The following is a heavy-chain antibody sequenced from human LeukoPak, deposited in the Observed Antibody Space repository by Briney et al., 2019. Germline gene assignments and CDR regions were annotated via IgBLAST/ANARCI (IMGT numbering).Heavy chain of an antibody. D-gene: IGHD6-6*01. V-gene: IGHV3-21*01. CDR1: GFTFSSFS. CDR2: ISSSSSYI. CDR3: ASGVEGSSRNYFDY. Sequence: GGSLRLSCAASGFTFSSFSMNWVRQAPGKGLEWVSSISSSSSYIYYADSVEGRFTISRDNAKNSLFLQMNSLRAEDTAVYYCASGVEGSSRNYFDYWGQGTLVTVSS. J-gene: IGHJ4*02.